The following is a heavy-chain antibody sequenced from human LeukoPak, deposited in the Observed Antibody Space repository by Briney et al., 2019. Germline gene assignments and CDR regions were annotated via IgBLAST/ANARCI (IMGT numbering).Heavy chain of an antibody. V-gene: IGHV3-11*01. Sequence: GGSLRLSCAASGVTFSDYYMSWIRQAPGKGLEWVSYISSSGSTIYYADSVKGRFTISRDNAKNSLYLQMNSLRAEDTAVYYCARDQECKLLGNWFDPGAREPWSPSPQ. CDR1: GVTFSDYY. CDR2: ISSSGSTI. J-gene: IGHJ5*02. D-gene: IGHD2-15*01. CDR3: ARDQECKLLGNWFDP.